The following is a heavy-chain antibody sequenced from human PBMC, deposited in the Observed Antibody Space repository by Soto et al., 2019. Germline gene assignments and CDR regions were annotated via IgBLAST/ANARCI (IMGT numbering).Heavy chain of an antibody. CDR2: INPNSGGT. CDR3: ARGDVRVVASFDP. Sequence: ASVKVSCKTSGYIFNTYDISCVRQAPVQGLEWMGWINPNSGGTNYAQKFQGRVTMTRDTSISTAYMELSRLISDDTAVYYCARGDVRVVASFDPWGQGALVTVSS. V-gene: IGHV1-2*02. J-gene: IGHJ5*02. CDR1: GYIFNTYD. D-gene: IGHD2-15*01.